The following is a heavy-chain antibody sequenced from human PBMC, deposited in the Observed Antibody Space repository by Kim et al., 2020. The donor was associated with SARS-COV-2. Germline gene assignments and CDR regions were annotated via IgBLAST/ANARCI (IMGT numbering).Heavy chain of an antibody. J-gene: IGHJ4*02. CDR1: GFTFSNAW. D-gene: IGHD3-10*01. CDR2: IKSKTDGGTT. V-gene: IGHV3-15*01. CDR3: TTYITMVRGVKKSYYFDY. Sequence: GGSLRLSCAASGFTFSNAWMSWVRQAPGKGLEWVGRIKSKTDGGTTDYAAPVKGRFTISRDDSKNTLYLQMNSLKTEDTAVYYCTTYITMVRGVKKSYYFDYWGQGTLVTVSS.